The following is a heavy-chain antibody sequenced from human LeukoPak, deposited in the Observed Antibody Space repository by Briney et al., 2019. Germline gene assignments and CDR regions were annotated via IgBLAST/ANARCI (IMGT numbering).Heavy chain of an antibody. Sequence: ASVKVSCKASGYSFTGYYIHWVRQAPGQGLEWMGWINPNSGGTNYAQKFQGRVTMTRDTSISTAYMELSRLRSDDTAVYYCARGGYGGTAFDIWGQGTMVTVSS. CDR1: GYSFTGYY. D-gene: IGHD4-23*01. V-gene: IGHV1-2*02. J-gene: IGHJ3*02. CDR3: ARGGYGGTAFDI. CDR2: INPNSGGT.